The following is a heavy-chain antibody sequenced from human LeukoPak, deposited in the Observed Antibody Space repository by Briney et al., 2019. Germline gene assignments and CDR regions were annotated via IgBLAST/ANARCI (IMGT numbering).Heavy chain of an antibody. CDR3: ARGRGYCSSTSCYAGNRYFDY. Sequence: PSETLSLTCAVSGVSISSGGYSWSWLRQPPGKGREWIVYIYHSGSTYYNPSLKSRVTISVDRSKNQFSLKLSSVTAADTAVYYCARGRGYCSSTSCYAGNRYFDYWGQGTLVTVSS. D-gene: IGHD2-2*01. V-gene: IGHV4-30-2*01. CDR1: GVSISSGGYS. CDR2: IYHSGST. J-gene: IGHJ4*02.